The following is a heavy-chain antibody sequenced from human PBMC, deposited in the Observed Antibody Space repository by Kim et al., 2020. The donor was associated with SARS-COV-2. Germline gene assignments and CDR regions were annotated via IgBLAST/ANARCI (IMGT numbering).Heavy chain of an antibody. V-gene: IGHV3-48*03. CDR3: ARGPNYSPFDY. D-gene: IGHD4-4*01. CDR2: I. J-gene: IGHJ4*02. Sequence: INHSDSVGGRFNISRDNDKNSLYLQMNSLRAEDTAVYYCARGPNYSPFDYWGQGTLVTVSS.